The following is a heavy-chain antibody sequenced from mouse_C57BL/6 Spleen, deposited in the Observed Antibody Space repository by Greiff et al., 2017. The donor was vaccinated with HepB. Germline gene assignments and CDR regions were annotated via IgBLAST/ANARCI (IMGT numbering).Heavy chain of an antibody. Sequence: EVKLMESGGGLVKPGGSLKLSCAASGFTFSSYAMSWVRQTPEKRLEWVATISDGGSYTYYPDNVKGRFTISRDNAKNNLYLQMSHLKSEDTAMYYCARGLFITTVVDPFAYWGQGTLVTVSA. CDR3: ARGLFITTVVDPFAY. D-gene: IGHD1-1*01. V-gene: IGHV5-4*03. CDR2: ISDGGSYT. J-gene: IGHJ3*01. CDR1: GFTFSSYA.